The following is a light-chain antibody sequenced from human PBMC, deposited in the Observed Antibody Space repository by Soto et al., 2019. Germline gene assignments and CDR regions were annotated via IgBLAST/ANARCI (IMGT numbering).Light chain of an antibody. V-gene: IGKV1-9*01. Sequence: DIRLTQSPSFLSASVGDRLTITCRASQDIRSSLAWYQQKPGKAPNLLIYTLSTLQSWVPSRFSGSISGTEFNLTISSLQPEDFATYLCQHCNSSPFTFGGGNNVDI. CDR3: QHCNSSPFT. CDR2: TLS. J-gene: IGKJ4*01. CDR1: QDIRSS.